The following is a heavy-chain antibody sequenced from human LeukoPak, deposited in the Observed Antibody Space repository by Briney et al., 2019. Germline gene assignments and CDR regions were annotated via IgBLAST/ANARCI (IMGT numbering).Heavy chain of an antibody. Sequence: PGGSLRLSCAASGFTFRSYGMNWVRQAPGKGLEWVSYITSSGSTIYYADSVKGRFTISRDNAKTSLYLQMNSLRAEDTAVYYCASEFIVGATFDYWGQGTLATVSS. D-gene: IGHD1-26*01. CDR3: ASEFIVGATFDY. CDR1: GFTFRSYG. V-gene: IGHV3-48*03. CDR2: ITSSGSTI. J-gene: IGHJ4*02.